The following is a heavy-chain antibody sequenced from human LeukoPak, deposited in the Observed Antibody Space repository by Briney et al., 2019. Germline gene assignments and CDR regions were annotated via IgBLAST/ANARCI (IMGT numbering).Heavy chain of an antibody. Sequence: GGSLRLSCAASGFTFSSYAMSWVRQAPPTGLEWVSAISGSGGSTYYADSVKGRFTISRDNSKNTLYLQMNSLRAEDTAVYYCANSKGIAVAGTFDYWGQGTLVTVSS. CDR2: ISGSGGST. CDR3: ANSKGIAVAGTFDY. J-gene: IGHJ4*02. V-gene: IGHV3-23*01. CDR1: GFTFSSYA. D-gene: IGHD6-19*01.